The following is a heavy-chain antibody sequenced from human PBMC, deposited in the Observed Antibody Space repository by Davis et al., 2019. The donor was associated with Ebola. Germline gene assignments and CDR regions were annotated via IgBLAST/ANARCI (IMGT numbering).Heavy chain of an antibody. CDR1: GGTFSSYA. CDR2: IIPILGIA. D-gene: IGHD6-19*01. J-gene: IGHJ5*02. V-gene: IGHV1-69*04. CDR3: ARGKTVAGTRGLSWFDP. Sequence: AASVKVSCKASGGTFSSYAISWVRQAPGQGLDWMGRIIPILGIANYAQKFQGRVTITADKSTSTAYMELSSLRSEDTAVFYCARGKTVAGTRGLSWFDPWGPGTLVTVSS.